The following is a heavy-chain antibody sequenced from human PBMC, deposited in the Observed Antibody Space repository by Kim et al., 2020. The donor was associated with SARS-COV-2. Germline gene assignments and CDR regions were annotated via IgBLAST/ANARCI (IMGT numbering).Heavy chain of an antibody. CDR2: INRTANT. V-gene: IGHV4-31*01. CDR1: GASITSGDYF. CDR3: ARESRTGNLNLIDS. D-gene: IGHD1-1*01. J-gene: IGHJ5*01. Sequence: SETLSLTCTVSGASITSGDYFWGWTRQHQDKGLEWIGCINRTANTYYNLTLQIPATLAVDTTRYQLFLTFTSVTAADMAMYSCARESRTGNLNLIDSW.